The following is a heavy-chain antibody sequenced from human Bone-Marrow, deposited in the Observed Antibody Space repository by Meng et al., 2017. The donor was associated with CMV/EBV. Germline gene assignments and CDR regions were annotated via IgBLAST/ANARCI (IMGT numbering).Heavy chain of an antibody. Sequence: VSGGSISISNLWSWVRQPPGKGLEWIGEIYHSGSTNYNPSLKSRVTISVDKSKNQFSLKLSSVTAADTAVYYCARAPIFGVVTFDYWGQGTLVTVSS. J-gene: IGHJ4*02. D-gene: IGHD3-3*01. CDR1: GGSISISNL. CDR2: IYHSGST. V-gene: IGHV4-4*02. CDR3: ARAPIFGVVTFDY.